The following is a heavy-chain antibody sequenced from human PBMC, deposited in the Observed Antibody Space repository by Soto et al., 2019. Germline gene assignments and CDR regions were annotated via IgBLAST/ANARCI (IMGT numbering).Heavy chain of an antibody. Sequence: GASVKVSCKASGYTFTSYGISWVQQAPGQGLEWMGWISAYNGNTNYAQKLQGRVTMTTDTSTSTAYMELRSLRSDDTAVYYCARDKGVRGWYGTADYWGQGTLVTVSS. CDR2: ISAYNGNT. V-gene: IGHV1-18*01. D-gene: IGHD6-19*01. CDR3: ARDKGVRGWYGTADY. CDR1: GYTFTSYG. J-gene: IGHJ4*02.